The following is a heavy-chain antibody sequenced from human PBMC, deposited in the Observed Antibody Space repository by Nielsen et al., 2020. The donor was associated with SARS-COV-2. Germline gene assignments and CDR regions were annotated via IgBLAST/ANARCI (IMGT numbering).Heavy chain of an antibody. V-gene: IGHV4-59*01. J-gene: IGHJ5*02. D-gene: IGHD6-13*01. Sequence: GSLRLSCTVSGGSISSYYWSWIRQPPGKGLEWIGYIYYSGSTNYNPSLKSRVTISVDTSKNQFSLKLSSVTAADTAVYYCARDHSSSWYYWFDPWGQGTLVTVSS. CDR3: ARDHSSSWYYWFDP. CDR1: GGSISSYY. CDR2: IYYSGST.